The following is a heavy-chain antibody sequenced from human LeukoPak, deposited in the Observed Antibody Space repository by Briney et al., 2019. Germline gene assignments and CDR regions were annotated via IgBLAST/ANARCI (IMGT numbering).Heavy chain of an antibody. Sequence: ASVKVSCKASGYTFTTYGITWVRQAPGQGLEWMGWIDTYSGKTNYAQKVQGRVTMTTDTSTSTAYMELRSLRSEDTAVYYCARGVGATTRYFQHWGQGTLVTVSS. CDR1: GYTFTTYG. CDR2: IDTYSGKT. J-gene: IGHJ1*01. CDR3: ARGVGATTRYFQH. V-gene: IGHV1-18*01. D-gene: IGHD1-26*01.